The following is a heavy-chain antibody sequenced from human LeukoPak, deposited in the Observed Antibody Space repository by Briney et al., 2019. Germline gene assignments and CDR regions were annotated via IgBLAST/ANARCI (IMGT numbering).Heavy chain of an antibody. J-gene: IGHJ4*02. D-gene: IGHD2-15*01. CDR3: EKVGGYCSRGGCYSDY. V-gene: IGHV3-33*06. CDR2: IWYDGSNK. Sequence: GGSLRLSCAASAFTFSSYGMHWVRQAPGKGLDWVAVIWYDGSNKYYADSVKGRFTISRDNSKNTLYLQMNSLRAEDTAVYYCEKVGGYCSRGGCYSDYWGQGTLVTVSS. CDR1: AFTFSSYG.